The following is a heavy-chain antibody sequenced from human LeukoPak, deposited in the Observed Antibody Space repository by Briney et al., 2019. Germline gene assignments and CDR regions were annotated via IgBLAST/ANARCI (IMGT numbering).Heavy chain of an antibody. D-gene: IGHD6-19*01. V-gene: IGHV3-21*01. CDR2: ISSSSSYI. CDR1: GFTFSSYS. Sequence: GGSLRLSCAASGFTFSSYSMNWVRQAPGKGLEWVSSISSSSSYIYYADSVKRRFTISRDNAKNSLYLQMNSLRAEDTAVYYCARDDMYSSGWGPDYWGQGTLVTVSS. CDR3: ARDDMYSSGWGPDY. J-gene: IGHJ4*02.